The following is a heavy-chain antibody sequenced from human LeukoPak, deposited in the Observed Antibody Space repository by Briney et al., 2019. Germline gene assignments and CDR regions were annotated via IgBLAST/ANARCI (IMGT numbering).Heavy chain of an antibody. V-gene: IGHV1-2*02. CDR2: INPNTGGT. J-gene: IGHJ4*02. CDR1: GYTFTGYY. D-gene: IGHD3-10*01. CDR3: ARARGVGTNCNIDY. Sequence: ASVKVSCKPSGYTFTGYYMHWVRQAPGQGLEWMGWINPNTGGTNYAKKFHGRVTVTRDMSISTAYLELSRLRSDDAAVYYCARARGVGTNCNIDYWGQGTLVTVSS.